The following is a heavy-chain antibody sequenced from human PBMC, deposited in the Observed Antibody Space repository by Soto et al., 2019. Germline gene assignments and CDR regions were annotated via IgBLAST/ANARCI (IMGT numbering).Heavy chain of an antibody. CDR3: ARLFSGSPRSFDY. CDR2: IYYSGST. D-gene: IGHD1-26*01. Sequence: PSETLSLTCTVSGGSISSSSYYWGWIRQPPGKGLEWIGSIYYSGSTYYNPSLKSRVTISVGTSKNQFSLKLSSVTAADTAVYYCARLFSGSPRSFDYWGQGTLVTVSS. J-gene: IGHJ4*02. CDR1: GGSISSSSYY. V-gene: IGHV4-39*01.